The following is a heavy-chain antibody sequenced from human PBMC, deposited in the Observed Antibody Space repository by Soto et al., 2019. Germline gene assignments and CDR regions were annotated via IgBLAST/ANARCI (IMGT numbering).Heavy chain of an antibody. CDR2: IIPILGIA. CDR3: ARDPSDGIAAAGSVD. V-gene: IGHV1-69*08. J-gene: IGHJ4*02. Sequence: QVQLVQSGAEVKKPGSSVKVSCKASGGTFSSYTISWVRQAPGQGLEWMGRIIPILGIANYAQKFQGRVTITADKSTSTAYMELSSLRSEDTAVYYCARDPSDGIAAAGSVDWGQGTLVTVSS. D-gene: IGHD6-13*01. CDR1: GGTFSSYT.